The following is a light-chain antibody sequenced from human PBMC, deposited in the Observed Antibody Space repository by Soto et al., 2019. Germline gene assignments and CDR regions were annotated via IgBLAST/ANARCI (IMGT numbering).Light chain of an antibody. CDR2: GAS. CDR1: QSVSNN. Sequence: EIVMTQSPATLSVSPGERATLSCRASQSVSNNLAWYQQKPGQAPRLLIYGASTRATGIPARFSGSGSGTEFTLTISSLQSDVFAVYYCQQYNNFLFTFGPGTKVQI. J-gene: IGKJ3*01. CDR3: QQYNNFLFT. V-gene: IGKV3-15*01.